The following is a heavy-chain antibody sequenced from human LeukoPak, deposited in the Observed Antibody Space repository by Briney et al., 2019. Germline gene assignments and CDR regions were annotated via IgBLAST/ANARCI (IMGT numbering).Heavy chain of an antibody. CDR2: INHSGST. J-gene: IGHJ4*02. D-gene: IGHD3-3*01. CDR3: ARITIFGVVIG. Sequence: SETLSLTCAVYGGSFSGYYWSWIRQPPGKGLEWIGEINHSGSTNYNPSLKSRVTISVDTSKNQFSLKLSSVTAADTAVYYCARITIFGVVIGWGQGTLVTVSS. V-gene: IGHV4-34*01. CDR1: GGSFSGYY.